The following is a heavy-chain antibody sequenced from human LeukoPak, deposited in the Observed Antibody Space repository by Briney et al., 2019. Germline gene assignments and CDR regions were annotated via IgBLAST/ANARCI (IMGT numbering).Heavy chain of an antibody. J-gene: IGHJ4*02. V-gene: IGHV1-18*04. Sequence: ASVKVSCKASGYTFTGYYMHWGRQAPGQGLEWMGWISAYNGNTNYAQKLQGRVTMTTDTSTSTAYMELRSLRSDDTAVYYCARGPHVLRYFDWVEPEHWGQGTLVTVSS. CDR1: GYTFTGYY. CDR3: ARGPHVLRYFDWVEPEH. D-gene: IGHD3-9*01. CDR2: ISAYNGNT.